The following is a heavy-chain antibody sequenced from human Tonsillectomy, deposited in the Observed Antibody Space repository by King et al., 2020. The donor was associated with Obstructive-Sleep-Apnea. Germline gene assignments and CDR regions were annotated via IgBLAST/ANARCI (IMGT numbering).Heavy chain of an antibody. CDR1: GGSISSYY. CDR3: ARQKTGIFDY. V-gene: IGHV4-59*08. Sequence: QLQESGPGLVKPSETLSLTCTVSGGSISSYYWSWIRQPPGKGLEWIGYIYYSGSTNYNPSLKRRVTISVDTSKNQFSLKLISVTAADTAVYYCARQKTGIFDYWGQGTLVTVSS. CDR2: IYYSGST. D-gene: IGHD3-9*01. J-gene: IGHJ4*02.